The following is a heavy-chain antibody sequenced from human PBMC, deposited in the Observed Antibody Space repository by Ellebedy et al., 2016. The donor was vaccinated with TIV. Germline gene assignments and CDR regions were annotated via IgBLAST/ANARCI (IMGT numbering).Heavy chain of an antibody. D-gene: IGHD6-19*01. CDR3: ARRLAPGYSSGWGFQP. J-gene: IGHJ5*02. CDR2: IYPGDSNV. V-gene: IGHV5-51*01. CDR1: GYSFTNYW. Sequence: GESLKISCQASGYSFTNYWIGWVRQMPGKGLEWMAIIYPGDSNVKYSPSFQGQVIISADKSINTAYLQWSSLRASDTAIYYCARRLAPGYSSGWGFQPWGQGTLVTVSS.